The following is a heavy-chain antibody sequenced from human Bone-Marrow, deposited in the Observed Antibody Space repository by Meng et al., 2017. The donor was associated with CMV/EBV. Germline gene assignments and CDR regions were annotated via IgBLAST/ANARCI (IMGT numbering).Heavy chain of an antibody. J-gene: IGHJ4*02. D-gene: IGHD1-7*01. V-gene: IGHV3-66*02. Sequence: EVQLVGSGGGLVQPGGSLRLSCAASGFTVSSNYMSWVRQAPGKGLEWVSVIYSGGSTYYADSVKGRFTISRDNSKNTLYLQMNSLRPEDTALYFCAKEGELRIFDSWGQGTLVTVSS. CDR3: AKEGELRIFDS. CDR2: IYSGGST. CDR1: GFTVSSNY.